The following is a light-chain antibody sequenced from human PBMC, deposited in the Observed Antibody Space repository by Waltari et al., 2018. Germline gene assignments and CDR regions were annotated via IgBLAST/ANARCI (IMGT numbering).Light chain of an antibody. J-gene: IGKJ2*03. V-gene: IGKV4-1*01. CDR3: QQYYSIPRS. CDR1: PSVLFSSNNENY. CDR2: WAS. Sequence: DIVMTQSPDSLAVSLGERATFTSKSSPSVLFSSNNENYLAWYQQKPGQPPKLLIYWASTREAGVPDRFSGSGSGTDFTLTISSLQAEDVAVYYCQQYYSIPRSFGQGTKLEIK.